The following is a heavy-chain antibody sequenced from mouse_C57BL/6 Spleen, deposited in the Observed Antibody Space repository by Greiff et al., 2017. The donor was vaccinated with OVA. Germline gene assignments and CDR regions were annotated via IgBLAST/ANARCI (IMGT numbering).Heavy chain of an antibody. CDR3: AKRDYGRQFAD. D-gene: IGHD1-1*01. CDR1: GYTFTSYW. J-gene: IGHJ3*01. CDR2: IDPSDSYT. Sequence: QVHVKQPGAELVKPGASVKLSCKASGYTFTSYWMQWVKQRPGQGLEWIGEIDPSDSYTNYNQKFKGKATLTVDTSSSTAYMQLSSLTSEDSAGYYCAKRDYGRQFADWCEGTLVTVSA. V-gene: IGHV1-50*01.